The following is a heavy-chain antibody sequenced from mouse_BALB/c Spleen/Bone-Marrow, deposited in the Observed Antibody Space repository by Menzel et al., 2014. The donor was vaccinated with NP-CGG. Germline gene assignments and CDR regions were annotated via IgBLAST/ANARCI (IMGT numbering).Heavy chain of an antibody. CDR1: GYPFTTYW. V-gene: IGHV1-61*01. Sequence: VQLQQSGAELARPGASVKLSCKTSGYPFTTYWMNWVKQRPGQGLEWIGMIHPSDSETKLNQKFKDKATLTVDKSSNTAYMQLNSPTSEDSAVYYCTRGDGYGGFAYWGQGTLVTVSA. D-gene: IGHD2-2*01. CDR2: IHPSDSET. J-gene: IGHJ3*01. CDR3: TRGDGYGGFAY.